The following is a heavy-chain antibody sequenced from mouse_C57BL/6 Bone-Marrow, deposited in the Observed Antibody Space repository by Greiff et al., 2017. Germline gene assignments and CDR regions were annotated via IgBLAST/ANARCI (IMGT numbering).Heavy chain of an antibody. Sequence: QVQLQQSGPGLVQPSQSLSITCPVSGFSLTSYGVHWVRQSPGKGLEWLGVIWSGGSTDYNAAFISRLSISKDNSKSQVFFKMNSLQADDTAIYYCARRDYRNYGYAMDYWGQGTSVTVSS. CDR3: ARRDYRNYGYAMDY. V-gene: IGHV2-2*01. D-gene: IGHD2-5*01. J-gene: IGHJ4*01. CDR2: IWSGGST. CDR1: GFSLTSYG.